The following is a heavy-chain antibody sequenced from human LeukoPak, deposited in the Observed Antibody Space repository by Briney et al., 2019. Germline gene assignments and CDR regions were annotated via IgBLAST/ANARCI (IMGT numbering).Heavy chain of an antibody. J-gene: IGHJ4*02. CDR3: ASTSGYCSGGTYYSAFDY. V-gene: IGHV4-59*01. Sequence: SETLSLTCTVSGGSFSTYYWNWIRQPPEKGLEWIGYIYYSGSTNYNPSLKSRLTISVDTSNNQFSLKLSFVTAADTAVYYCASTSGYCSGGTYYSAFDYWGQGTLVTVSS. D-gene: IGHD2-15*01. CDR1: GGSFSTYY. CDR2: IYYSGST.